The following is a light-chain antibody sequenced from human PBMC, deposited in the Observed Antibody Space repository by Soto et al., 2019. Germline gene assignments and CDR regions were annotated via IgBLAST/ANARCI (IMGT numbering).Light chain of an antibody. J-gene: IGKJ1*01. V-gene: IGKV3-20*01. CDR3: QQFGSSPRT. Sequence: VLTQSPGTLSLSPGERATLSCRASPSVSSTYLAWYQQKPGQAPRLLIYGASSRATGIPDRFSGSGSGTDFTLTISRLEPEDFAVYYCQQFGSSPRTFGQGTKVEI. CDR2: GAS. CDR1: PSVSSTY.